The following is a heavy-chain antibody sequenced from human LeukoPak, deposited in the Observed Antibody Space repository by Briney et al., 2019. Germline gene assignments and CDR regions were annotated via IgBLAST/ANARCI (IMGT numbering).Heavy chain of an antibody. V-gene: IGHV3-48*02. D-gene: IGHD1-1*01. CDR2: ISPSSDMK. CDR1: EFTFSSYS. J-gene: IGHJ4*02. CDR3: ARDHNWAFDY. Sequence: GALRLSCAASEFTFSSYSMVWVGQPPGKGPELVSHISPSSDMKSYADSVKGRFTISRDNAKNSLYLQMNSLRDEDTAVYFCARDHNWAFDYWGQGTLVTVSS.